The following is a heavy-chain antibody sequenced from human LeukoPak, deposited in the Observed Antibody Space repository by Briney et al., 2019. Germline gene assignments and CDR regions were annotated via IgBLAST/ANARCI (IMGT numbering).Heavy chain of an antibody. V-gene: IGHV4-59*08. CDR2: IYYNGNI. D-gene: IGHD6-13*01. CDR3: ARLVGSTWHPFDY. Sequence: PSETLSLTCTVSGGSISSYYWGWIRQPPGKGLECIGYIYYNGNINYNPSLKSRITVSIDTSKNQFSLKLSSVTAADTAVYYCARLVGSTWHPFDYWGQGTLVTVSS. J-gene: IGHJ4*02. CDR1: GGSISSYY.